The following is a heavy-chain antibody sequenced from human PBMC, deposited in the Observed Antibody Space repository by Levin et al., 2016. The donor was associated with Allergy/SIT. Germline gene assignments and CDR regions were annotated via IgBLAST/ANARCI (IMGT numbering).Heavy chain of an antibody. CDR3: ALWVSGYSSSWYSYYYYGMDV. CDR1: GYSFTSYW. CDR2: IDPSDSYT. J-gene: IGHJ6*02. V-gene: IGHV5-10-1*01. D-gene: IGHD6-13*01. Sequence: GGSLRLSCKGSGYSFTSYWISWVRQMPGKGLEWMGRIDPSDSYTNYSPSFQGHVTISADKSISTAYLQWSSLKASDTAMYYCALWVSGYSSSWYSYYYYGMDVWGQGTTVTVSS.